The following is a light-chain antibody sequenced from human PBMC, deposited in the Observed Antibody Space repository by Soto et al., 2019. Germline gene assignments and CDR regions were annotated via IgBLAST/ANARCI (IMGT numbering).Light chain of an antibody. Sequence: EIAMTQSPVTLSASPGERVTLSCRASQSVNINLAWYQQRPGQAPRVLIYGASNRASGIPGRFSGSGSGTDFTLTISSLEPDYFALYYCQQYKDWPPLTFGGGTRVEIK. V-gene: IGKV3D-15*01. CDR3: QQYKDWPPLT. CDR2: GAS. CDR1: QSVNIN. J-gene: IGKJ4*01.